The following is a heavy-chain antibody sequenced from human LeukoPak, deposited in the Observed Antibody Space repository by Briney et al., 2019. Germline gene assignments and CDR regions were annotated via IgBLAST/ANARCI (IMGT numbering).Heavy chain of an antibody. Sequence: GASVKVSCKASGYTFTGYYMHWVRQAPGQGLEWMGWINPNSGGTNYAQKFQGRVTMTRDTSISTAYMELSRLRSDDTAVYYCARVLRYDFWSGYDWFDPWGQGTLVTVSS. D-gene: IGHD3-3*01. CDR3: ARVLRYDFWSGYDWFDP. CDR1: GYTFTGYY. CDR2: INPNSGGT. J-gene: IGHJ5*02. V-gene: IGHV1-2*02.